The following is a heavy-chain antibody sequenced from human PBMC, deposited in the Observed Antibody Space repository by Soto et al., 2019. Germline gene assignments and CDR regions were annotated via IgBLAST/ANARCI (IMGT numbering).Heavy chain of an antibody. CDR3: ARDPMTGYLQFDY. D-gene: IGHD3-9*01. V-gene: IGHV1-18*01. J-gene: IGHJ4*02. CDR1: GYTFTNSG. CDR2: INTYNGNT. Sequence: QIQLVQAGAEVKKPGASVKVSCRASGYTFTNSGISWVRQAPGQGLEWMGWINTYNGNTHYTQKLQGRVTMTTDTSTRTAYMELRSLRSDDTAVYSCARDPMTGYLQFDYWGQGTLVTVSS.